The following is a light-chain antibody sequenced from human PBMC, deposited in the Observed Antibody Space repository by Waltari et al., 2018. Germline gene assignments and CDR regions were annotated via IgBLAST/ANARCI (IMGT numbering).Light chain of an antibody. V-gene: IGLV3-19*01. Sequence: SSELTQDPVVSVALAQTVRLTCQGDSLRRYYASWYQQKPGQAPVLVFYGKNDRPSGIPDRFSGSSSGSTASLTITGAQAEDEADYYCNSRDSSGNHLVFGGGTKVTVL. CDR1: SLRRYY. CDR2: GKN. CDR3: NSRDSSGNHLV. J-gene: IGLJ3*02.